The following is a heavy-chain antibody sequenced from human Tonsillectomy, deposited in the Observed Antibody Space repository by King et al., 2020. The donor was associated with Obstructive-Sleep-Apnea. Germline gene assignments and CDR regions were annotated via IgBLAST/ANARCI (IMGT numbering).Heavy chain of an antibody. CDR1: GFTFTDYY. CDR3: ARIKKTYYYDASGYFDY. Sequence: VQLVESGGGLVKTGGSLRLSCAASGFTFTDYYMSWIRPAPGKGREGASDISSIGGTIYYAESVKGRFTNSRDNAKNSLYLQMNSLRAEDTAVYYCARIKKTYYYDASGYFDYWGQGTQVTVSS. D-gene: IGHD3-22*01. CDR2: ISSIGGTI. V-gene: IGHV3-11*01. J-gene: IGHJ4*02.